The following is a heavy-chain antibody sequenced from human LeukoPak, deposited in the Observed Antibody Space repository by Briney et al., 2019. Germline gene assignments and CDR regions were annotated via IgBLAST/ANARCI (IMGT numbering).Heavy chain of an antibody. CDR1: GYTFTGYY. V-gene: IGHV1-2*02. J-gene: IGHJ4*02. D-gene: IGHD2-15*01. CDR3: ARDAKYCSGGSCYPTTNDY. Sequence: ASVKVSCKASGYTFTGYYMHWVRQAPGQGLEWMGWINPNSGGTNYAQKFQGRVTMTRDTPISTAYMELSRLRSDDTAVYYCARDAKYCSGGSCYPTTNDYWGQGTLVTVSS. CDR2: INPNSGGT.